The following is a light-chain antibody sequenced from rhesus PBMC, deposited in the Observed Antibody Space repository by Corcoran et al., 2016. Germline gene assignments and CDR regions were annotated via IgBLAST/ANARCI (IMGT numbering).Light chain of an antibody. CDR1: QGISSW. J-gene: IGKJ1*01. V-gene: IGKV1-21*01. CDR2: KAS. CDR3: QQYSRAPPT. Sequence: DIQMTQSPSSLSASVGDRVTITCRASQGISSWLAWYQQKPGKAPNLLIYKASSLQSGVPARFSGSGSGTEFTVTISSLQPEEFATYNGQQYSRAPPTFGQGTRVEIK.